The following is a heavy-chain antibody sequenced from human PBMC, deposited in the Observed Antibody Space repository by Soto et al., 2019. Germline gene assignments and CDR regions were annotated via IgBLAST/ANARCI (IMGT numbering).Heavy chain of an antibody. CDR2: IIPIFGTA. Sequence: QVQLVQSGAEVKKPGSSAKVSCKASGGTFSSYAISWVRQAPGQGLEWMGGIIPIFGTANYAQKFQGRVTITADKSTSTAYMELSSLRSEDTAVYYCAGRLYYCGGDCYYQNWGQGTLVTVSS. CDR1: GGTFSSYA. CDR3: AGRLYYCGGDCYYQN. V-gene: IGHV1-69*06. J-gene: IGHJ4*02. D-gene: IGHD2-21*02.